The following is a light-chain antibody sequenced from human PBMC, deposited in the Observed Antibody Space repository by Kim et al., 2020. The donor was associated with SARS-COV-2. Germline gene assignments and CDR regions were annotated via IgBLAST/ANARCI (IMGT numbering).Light chain of an antibody. CDR2: GKN. J-gene: IGLJ3*02. V-gene: IGLV3-19*01. Sequence: ALGQTVRITCQGDSLRSYYASWYQQKPGPAPVLVIYGKNNRPSGIPGRFSGSSSGNTAALTITGAQAEDEADYYWNSRDSSGNHWVFGGGTQLTVL. CDR3: NSRDSSGNHWV. CDR1: SLRSYY.